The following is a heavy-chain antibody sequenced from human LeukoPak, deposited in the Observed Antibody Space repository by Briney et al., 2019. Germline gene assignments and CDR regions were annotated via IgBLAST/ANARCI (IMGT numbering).Heavy chain of an antibody. CDR3: ATRVTTFGGDDAFDI. CDR2: ISHTGGT. Sequence: SETLSLTCTVSGGSVDSSDYYWTWIRQPPGKGLEWIGYISHTGGTYYNSSLLSRVTISLDKSKNQFFLTLGSVTAADTAVYYCATRVTTFGGDDAFDIWGQGTMVTVSS. J-gene: IGHJ3*02. CDR1: GGSVDSSDYY. V-gene: IGHV4-30-2*01. D-gene: IGHD3-16*01.